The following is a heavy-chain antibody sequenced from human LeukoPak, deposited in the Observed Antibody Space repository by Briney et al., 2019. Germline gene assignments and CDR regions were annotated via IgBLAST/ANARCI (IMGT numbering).Heavy chain of an antibody. Sequence: SVKVSCKASGGTFSSYAFNWVRQAPGQGLEWVGRINPLLGVTNHAQKLQGRVTVTADPATSTAYMELSSLIPDDTAVYYCARARTMITFGGVRHAFDIWGQGTLVTVSS. J-gene: IGHJ3*02. CDR2: INPLLGVT. CDR1: GGTFSSYA. D-gene: IGHD3-16*01. V-gene: IGHV1-69*04. CDR3: ARARTMITFGGVRHAFDI.